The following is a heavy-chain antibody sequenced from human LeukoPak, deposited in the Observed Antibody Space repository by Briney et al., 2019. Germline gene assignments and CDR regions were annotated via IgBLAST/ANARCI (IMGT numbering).Heavy chain of an antibody. V-gene: IGHV3-7*01. J-gene: IGHJ4*02. CDR3: VRVSCTNGVCYGFDY. Sequence: GGSLRLSCAASGFTFSRYWISCVRQAPGKGLEWVANIKQDGSEKYYVDSVKGRFTISRDNAKNSLYMQMNSLRGEDTAVYYCVRVSCTNGVCYGFDYWGQGTLVTVSS. CDR2: IKQDGSEK. CDR1: GFTFSRYW. D-gene: IGHD2-8*01.